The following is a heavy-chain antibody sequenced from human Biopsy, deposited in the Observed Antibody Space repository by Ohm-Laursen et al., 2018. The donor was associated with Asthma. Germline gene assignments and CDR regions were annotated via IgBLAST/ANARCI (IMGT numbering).Heavy chain of an antibody. CDR3: ARVGVCGGDCYSPHDYWYFDL. V-gene: IGHV5-51*01. J-gene: IGHJ2*01. Sequence: GESLRISCKGSAYSFATYWIGWVRQMPGKGLEWMGIIYPGDSDTRYSPSFQGQVTISADKSISTAYLQWSSLKASDTAMYYCARVGVCGGDCYSPHDYWYFDLWGRGTLVTVSS. CDR1: AYSFATYW. D-gene: IGHD2-21*02. CDR2: IYPGDSDT.